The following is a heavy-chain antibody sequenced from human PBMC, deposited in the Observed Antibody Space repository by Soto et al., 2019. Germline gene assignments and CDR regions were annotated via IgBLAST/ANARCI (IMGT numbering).Heavy chain of an antibody. V-gene: IGHV3-74*01. D-gene: IGHD2-15*01. CDR2: INGDGIST. CDR1: GFTFSSYW. J-gene: IGHJ4*02. Sequence: EVQLVESGGDLVQPGGSLRLSCAASGFTFSSYWMHWVRQDPEKGLVWVSRINGDGISTSYADSVKGRFTISRENAKDTLYLHMNSLGAEATAVYYCARISQGTYCRGGNCYSDYWGQGTLVTVSS. CDR3: ARISQGTYCRGGNCYSDY.